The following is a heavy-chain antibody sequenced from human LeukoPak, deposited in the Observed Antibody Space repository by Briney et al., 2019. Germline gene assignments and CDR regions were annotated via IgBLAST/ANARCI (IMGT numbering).Heavy chain of an antibody. J-gene: IGHJ4*02. CDR2: IYYSGST. Sequence: SETLSLTCTVSGGSISSYYWSWIRQPPGKGLEWIAYIYYSGSTYYNPSLKSRVTISVDTSKNQFSLKLSSVTAADTAVYYCAREWQYQFDYWGQGSLVTVSS. CDR1: GGSISSYY. V-gene: IGHV4-59*12. D-gene: IGHD4-11*01. CDR3: AREWQYQFDY.